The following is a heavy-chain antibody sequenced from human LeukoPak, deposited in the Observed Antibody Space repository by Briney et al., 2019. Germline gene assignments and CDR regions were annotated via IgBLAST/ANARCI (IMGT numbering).Heavy chain of an antibody. CDR2: INHSGTT. J-gene: IGHJ4*02. CDR3: ARGPQSRFDY. CDR1: GGSFSGYY. Sequence: SETLSLTCAVYGGSFSGYYWSWIRQPPGKGLEWIGEINHSGTTNYNPSLKSRVTISVDTSKSQFSLKLTSVTAADSAVYYCARGPQSRFDYWGQGTLVTVSS. V-gene: IGHV4-34*01.